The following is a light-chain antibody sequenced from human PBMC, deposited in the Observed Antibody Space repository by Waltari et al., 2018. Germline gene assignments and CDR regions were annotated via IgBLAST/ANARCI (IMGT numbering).Light chain of an antibody. CDR2: KDT. Sequence: YDLTHPSSVSVSPGQPATNTCPGDVLAGKYVRWFQQKPGQAPTLILYKDTERPSGIPERFSGSSSGSTVTLTIRGALLEDEADYHCHAAADNNWFFGGGTKLTVL. CDR1: VLAGKY. J-gene: IGLJ2*01. CDR3: HAAADNNWF. V-gene: IGLV3-27*01.